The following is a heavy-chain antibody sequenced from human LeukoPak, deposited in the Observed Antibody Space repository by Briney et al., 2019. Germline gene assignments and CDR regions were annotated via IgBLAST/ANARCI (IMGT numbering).Heavy chain of an antibody. V-gene: IGHV3-74*01. CDR2: INSDGSST. CDR1: GFTFRNLG. Sequence: GGSLRLSCAASGFTFRNLGMHWVRQAPGKGLVWVSRINSDGSSTSYADSVKGRFTISRDNSKNTLYLQMNSLRAEDTAVYYCAVPSVSWGDLKDWGQGTLVTVSS. CDR3: AVPSVSWGDLKD. J-gene: IGHJ4*02. D-gene: IGHD7-27*01.